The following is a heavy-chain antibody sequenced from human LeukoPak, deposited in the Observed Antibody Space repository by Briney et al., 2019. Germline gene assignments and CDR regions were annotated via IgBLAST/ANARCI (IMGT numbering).Heavy chain of an antibody. J-gene: IGHJ3*02. Sequence: GASVKVSCKASGYTFTSYGISWVRQAPGQGLEWMGWISAYNGNTNYAQKFQGRVTITADKSTSTAYMELSSLRSEDTAVYYCARGGAVGADGSGSYYNEDAFDIWGQGTMVTVSS. CDR3: ARGGAVGADGSGSYYNEDAFDI. CDR2: ISAYNGNT. V-gene: IGHV1-18*01. D-gene: IGHD3-10*01. CDR1: GYTFTSYG.